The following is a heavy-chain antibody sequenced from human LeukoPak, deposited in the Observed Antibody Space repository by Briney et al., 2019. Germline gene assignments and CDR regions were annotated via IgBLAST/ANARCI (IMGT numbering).Heavy chain of an antibody. D-gene: IGHD3-3*01. CDR1: GGSISSYY. CDR2: IYTSGST. V-gene: IGHV4-4*07. CDR3: VREGDYDFWSGYYPFDP. Sequence: SETLSLTCTVSGGSISSYYWSWIRQPAGKGLEWIGRIYTSGSTNYNPSLKSRVTMSVDTSKNQFSLKLSSVTAADTAVYYCVREGDYDFWSGYYPFDPWGQGTLVTVSS. J-gene: IGHJ5*02.